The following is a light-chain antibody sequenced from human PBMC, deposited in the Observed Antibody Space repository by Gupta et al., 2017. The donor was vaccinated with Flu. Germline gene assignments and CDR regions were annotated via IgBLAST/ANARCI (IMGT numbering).Light chain of an antibody. J-gene: IGLJ1*01. Sequence: QSALPQPASVSGSPGQSITISCTASSDVGRSDSVSWYQQHPGKAPKLLIYDVSNRPSGVSSRFSGSKSGNTASLTISGLQAEDETDYYCSSYTSISTFYVFGTGTKVTVL. CDR1: SSDVGRSDS. CDR3: SSYTSISTFYV. V-gene: IGLV2-14*01. CDR2: DVS.